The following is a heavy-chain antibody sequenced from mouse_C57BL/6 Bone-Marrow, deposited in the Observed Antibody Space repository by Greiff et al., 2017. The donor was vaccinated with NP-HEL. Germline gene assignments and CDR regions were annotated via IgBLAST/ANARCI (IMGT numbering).Heavy chain of an antibody. J-gene: IGHJ2*01. V-gene: IGHV14-4*01. CDR1: GFNIKDDY. D-gene: IGHD1-1*01. CDR3: TTCPIYYYGSSLDD. CDR2: IDPENGDT. Sequence: VQLQQSGAELVRPGASVKLSCTASGFNIKDDYMHWVKQRPEQGLEWIGWIDPENGDTEYASKFQGKATITADTSSNTAYLQLSSLTSEDTAVYYCTTCPIYYYGSSLDDWGQGTTLTVSS.